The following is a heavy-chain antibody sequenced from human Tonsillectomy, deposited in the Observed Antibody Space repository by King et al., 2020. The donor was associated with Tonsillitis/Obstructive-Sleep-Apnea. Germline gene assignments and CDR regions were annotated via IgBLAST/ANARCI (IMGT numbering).Heavy chain of an antibody. D-gene: IGHD6-19*01. V-gene: IGHV3-30*04. CDR1: GFTFSSYA. J-gene: IGHJ4*02. Sequence: HVQLVESGGGVVQPGRSLRLSCAASGFTFSSYAMHWVRQAPGKGLEWVAVISYDGSKKYYTDSVKGRLTISRDNSKNTLYLRMNSLRGEDAAVYYCAREIGSSGWYPHLDYWGQGTLVTVSS. CDR3: AREIGSSGWYPHLDY. CDR2: ISYDGSKK.